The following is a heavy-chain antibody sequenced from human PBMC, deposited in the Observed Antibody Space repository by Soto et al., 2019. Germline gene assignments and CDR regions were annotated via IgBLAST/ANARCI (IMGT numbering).Heavy chain of an antibody. V-gene: IGHV3-21*04. D-gene: IGHD3-3*01. J-gene: IGHJ4*02. CDR2: ISSSSSYI. CDR1: GFTFSDFT. CDR3: AKDWGDEGVVPVDY. Sequence: GGSLRLCCAASGFTFSDFTMNWVRQAPGKGLECVSSISSSSSYIYYADSVKGRFTISRDNAKNSLYLQMNSLRAEDTAVYYCAKDWGDEGVVPVDYWGQGTLVTVSS.